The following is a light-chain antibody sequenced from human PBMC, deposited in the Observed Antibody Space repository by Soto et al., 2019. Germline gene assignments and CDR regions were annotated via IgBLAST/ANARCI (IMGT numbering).Light chain of an antibody. V-gene: IGKV1-33*01. J-gene: IGKJ5*01. CDR3: KLYDKLPSA. CDR2: DAS. CDR1: QDISNY. Sequence: DIQMTQSPSSLSASVGDRVTITCQASQDISNYLNWYQQKPVKAPKLLIYDASNLVTGVPSRFSRSVSGTDFTVSISSLQHEDIATYYCKLYDKLPSAFGQGTRLEIK.